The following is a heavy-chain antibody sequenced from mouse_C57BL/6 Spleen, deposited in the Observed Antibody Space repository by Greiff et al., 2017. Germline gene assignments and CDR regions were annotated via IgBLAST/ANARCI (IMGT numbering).Heavy chain of an antibody. Sequence: VKVEESGPGLVQPSQSLSITCTVSGFSLTSYGVHWVRQSPGKGLEWLGVIWSGGSTDYNAAFISRLSISKDNSKSQVFFKMNSLQADDTAIYYCAGLYYYGSSPQDYWGQGTSVTVSS. J-gene: IGHJ4*01. D-gene: IGHD1-1*01. CDR3: AGLYYYGSSPQDY. CDR1: GFSLTSYG. V-gene: IGHV2-2*01. CDR2: IWSGGST.